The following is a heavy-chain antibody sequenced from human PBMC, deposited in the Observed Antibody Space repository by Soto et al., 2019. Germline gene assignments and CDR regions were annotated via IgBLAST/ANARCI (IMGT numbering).Heavy chain of an antibody. V-gene: IGHV5-51*01. CDR2: IYPGDHET. CDR3: ARSPRSSPYFDY. D-gene: IGHD6-13*01. J-gene: IGHJ4*02. Sequence: GESLKISCKGSGYSFTIYWIGWVRQMPGKGLEWMGIIYPGDHETRYSPSFHGKVTISADRSINTAYLQWNSLEASDTAFYFCARSPRSSPYFDYWGQGALVTVSS. CDR1: GYSFTIYW.